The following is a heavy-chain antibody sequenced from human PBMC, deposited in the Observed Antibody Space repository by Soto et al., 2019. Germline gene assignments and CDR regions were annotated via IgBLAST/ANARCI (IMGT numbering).Heavy chain of an antibody. D-gene: IGHD2-15*01. CDR2: IYYSGST. V-gene: IGHV4-31*03. CDR1: GGSISSGGYY. CDR3: ARDFSAAGVRYFDY. Sequence: PSETLSLTCTVSGGSISSGGYYWSWIRQHPGKGLEWIGYIYYSGSTYYNQSLKSRVTISVDTSKNQFSLKLSSVTAADTAVYYCARDFSAAGVRYFDYWGQGTLVTVSS. J-gene: IGHJ4*02.